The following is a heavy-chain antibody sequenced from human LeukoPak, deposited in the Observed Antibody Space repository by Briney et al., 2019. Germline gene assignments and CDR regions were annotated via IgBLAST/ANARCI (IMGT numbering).Heavy chain of an antibody. V-gene: IGHV3-21*01. CDR1: GFTFSSYS. J-gene: IGHJ4*02. D-gene: IGHD6-19*01. Sequence: GGSLRLSCAASGFTFSSYSMNWVRQAPGKGLEWVSSISSSSSYIYYADSVKGRFTISRDNAKNSLYLQMNSLRAEDTAVYYCASAGATGIAVAGTNPTFAYHFDYWGQGTLVTVSS. CDR3: ASAGATGIAVAGTNPTFAYHFDY. CDR2: ISSSSSYI.